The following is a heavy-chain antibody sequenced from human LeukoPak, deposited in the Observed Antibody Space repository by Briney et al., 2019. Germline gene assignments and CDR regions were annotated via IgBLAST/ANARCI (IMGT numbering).Heavy chain of an antibody. CDR1: GGTFSSYA. V-gene: IGHV1-69*04. CDR2: IIPILGIA. D-gene: IGHD3-22*01. Sequence: ASVKVSCKASGGTFSSYAISWVRQAPGQGLEWMGRIIPILGIANYAQKFQGRVTITADKSTSTAYMELSSLRSEDTAVYYCAIPDSSDAFDIWGQGTMVTVSS. J-gene: IGHJ3*02. CDR3: AIPDSSDAFDI.